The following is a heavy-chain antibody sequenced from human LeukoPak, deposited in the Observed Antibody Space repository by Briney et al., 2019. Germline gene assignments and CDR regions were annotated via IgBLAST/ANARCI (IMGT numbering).Heavy chain of an antibody. CDR2: IYYSGST. J-gene: IGHJ4*02. CDR3: ARHNYDSSAELDY. Sequence: SETLSLTCTVSGGSISSGGYYWGWIRQPPGKGLEWIGSIYYSGSTYYNPSLKSRVTISVDTSKNQFSLKLSSVTAADTAVYYCARHNYDSSAELDYWGQGTLVTVSS. D-gene: IGHD3-22*01. V-gene: IGHV4-39*01. CDR1: GGSISSGGYY.